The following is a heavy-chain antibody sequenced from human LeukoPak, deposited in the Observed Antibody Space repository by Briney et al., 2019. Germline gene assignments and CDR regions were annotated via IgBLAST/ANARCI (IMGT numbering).Heavy chain of an antibody. Sequence: SETLSLTCAVYGGSFSGYYWSWIRQPPGKGLEWIGEINHSGSTNYNPSLKGRVTISVDTSKNQFSLKLSSVTAADTAVYYCARFRVIKGIAAAGTDDAFDIWGQGTMVTVSS. J-gene: IGHJ3*02. CDR3: ARFRVIKGIAAAGTDDAFDI. CDR2: INHSGST. V-gene: IGHV4-34*01. D-gene: IGHD6-13*01. CDR1: GGSFSGYY.